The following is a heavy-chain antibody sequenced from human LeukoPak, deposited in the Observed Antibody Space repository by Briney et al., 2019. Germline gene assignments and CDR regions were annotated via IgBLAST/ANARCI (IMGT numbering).Heavy chain of an antibody. CDR1: GGSISNYY. Sequence: SETLSLTCTVTGGSISNYYWSWIRQPPGKGLEWIGYIYYSGSTNYNPSLKSRVTISVDTSNNQFSLKLSSVTAADTAVYYCARSGSKVMTAINFWGQGTLVTVSS. J-gene: IGHJ4*02. V-gene: IGHV4-59*01. CDR2: IYYSGST. D-gene: IGHD2-21*02. CDR3: ARSGSKVMTAINF.